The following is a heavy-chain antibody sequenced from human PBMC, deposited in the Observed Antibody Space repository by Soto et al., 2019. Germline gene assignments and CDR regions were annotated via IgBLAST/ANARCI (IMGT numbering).Heavy chain of an antibody. J-gene: IGHJ4*02. CDR3: ASGYYPGNFDY. V-gene: IGHV4-30-2*01. D-gene: IGHD3-22*01. Sequence: SETLFLTCAVSGGSISSGGYSWSWIRQPPGKGLEWIGYIYHSGSTYYNPSLKSRVTISRDNSKNTLYLQMNSLRAEDTAVYYCASGYYPGNFDYWGQGTLVTVSS. CDR1: GGSISSGGYS. CDR2: IYHSGST.